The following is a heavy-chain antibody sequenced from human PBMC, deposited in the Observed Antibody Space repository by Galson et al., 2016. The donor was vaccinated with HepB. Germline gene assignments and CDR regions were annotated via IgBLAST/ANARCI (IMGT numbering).Heavy chain of an antibody. D-gene: IGHD1-26*01. V-gene: IGHV3-11*01. CDR2: ITSGATGT. CDR3: VRDKGWELREFDS. Sequence: SLRLSCAASGFTFSDYYMTWIRQSPGRGLEWVSYITSGATGTYYADSVKGRFTVSRDNAKNSLYLQMNSLRAEDTAVYYCVRDKGWELREFDSWGQGTLVTVSS. CDR1: GFTFSDYY. J-gene: IGHJ4*02.